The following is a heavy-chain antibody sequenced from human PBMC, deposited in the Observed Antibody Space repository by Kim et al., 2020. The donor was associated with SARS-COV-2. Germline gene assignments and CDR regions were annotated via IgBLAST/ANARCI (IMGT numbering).Heavy chain of an antibody. CDR3: ARVLGGSHLFDY. D-gene: IGHD1-26*01. Sequence: SETLSLTCAVSGGSISSGGYSWSWIRQPPGKGLEWIGYIYHSGSTYYNPSLKSRVTISVDRSKNQFSLKLSSVTAADTAVYYCARVLGGSHLFDYWGQGTLVTVSS. J-gene: IGHJ4*02. CDR1: GGSISSGGYS. CDR2: IYHSGST. V-gene: IGHV4-30-2*01.